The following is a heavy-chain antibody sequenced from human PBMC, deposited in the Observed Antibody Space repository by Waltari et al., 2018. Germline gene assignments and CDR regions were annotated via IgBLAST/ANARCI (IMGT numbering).Heavy chain of an antibody. Sequence: EVQLVESGGGSVQPGGSLSLACVAPGFSIRNYWMNWVRQAPGKGLVWVSRIKNDGSITTYADSVRGRFAISRDNAKNTVYLQMNSLRIEDTAMYYCAKSDWFDPWGQGTLVTVSS. CDR1: GFSIRNYW. V-gene: IGHV3-74*01. CDR3: AKSDWFDP. J-gene: IGHJ5*02. CDR2: IKNDGSIT.